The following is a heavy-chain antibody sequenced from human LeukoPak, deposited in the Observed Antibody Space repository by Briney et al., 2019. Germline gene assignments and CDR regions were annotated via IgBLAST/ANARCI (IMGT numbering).Heavy chain of an antibody. D-gene: IGHD3-16*02. CDR2: IIPIFGTA. Sequence: SVKVSCRASGGTFSSYAISWVRQAPGQGLEWMGGIIPIFGTANYAQKFQGRVTITTDESTSTAYMELSSLRSEDTAVYYCASGSYVWGSYRYTGPFDYWGQGTLVTVSS. CDR1: GGTFSSYA. CDR3: ASGSYVWGSYRYTGPFDY. J-gene: IGHJ4*02. V-gene: IGHV1-69*05.